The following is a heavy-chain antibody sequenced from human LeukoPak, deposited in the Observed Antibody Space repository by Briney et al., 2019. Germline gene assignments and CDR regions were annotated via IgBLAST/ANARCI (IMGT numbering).Heavy chain of an antibody. D-gene: IGHD2-2*01. CDR2: IYPGDSDT. CDR1: GCSFTSYW. CDR3: ARGGYCSSTSCLWFDP. J-gene: IGHJ5*02. Sequence: GESLKISCKGSGCSFTSYWIGWVRQIPGKGLEWMGIIYPGDSDTRYSPSFQGQVTISADKSISTAYLQWSSLKASDTAMYYCARGGYCSSTSCLWFDPWGQGTLVTVSS. V-gene: IGHV5-51*01.